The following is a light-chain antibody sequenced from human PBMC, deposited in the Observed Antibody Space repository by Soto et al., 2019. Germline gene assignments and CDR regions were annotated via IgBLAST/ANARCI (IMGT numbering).Light chain of an antibody. CDR2: GAS. Sequence: AIRVTQSPSSFSASTGDRVSVTCRASQDINSRLAWYQQKPGKAPKLLIYGASTLQSGVPSRFSGSYSGTDCTLTITYLQSEDFATYYCQHYHDYPVTFGGGTKVEIK. V-gene: IGKV1-8*01. CDR1: QDINSR. CDR3: QHYHDYPVT. J-gene: IGKJ4*01.